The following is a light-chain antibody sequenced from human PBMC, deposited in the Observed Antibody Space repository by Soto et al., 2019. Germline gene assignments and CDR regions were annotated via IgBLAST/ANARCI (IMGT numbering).Light chain of an antibody. V-gene: IGKV3-20*01. CDR2: LAS. J-gene: IGKJ5*01. Sequence: EIVLTQSPATLSLSPGERATLSCMASQSVSSYLAWYQQKPGQAPRLPVYLASTRATGIPARFSGSGSGTDFTLTIARLEPEDFAVYYCQQYGDSPRTFGQGTRLEIK. CDR1: QSVSSY. CDR3: QQYGDSPRT.